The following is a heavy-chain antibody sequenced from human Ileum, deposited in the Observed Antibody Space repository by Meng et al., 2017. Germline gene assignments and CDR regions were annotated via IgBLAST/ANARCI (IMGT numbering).Heavy chain of an antibody. V-gene: IGHV3-21*01. CDR1: GFTLSIYS. Sequence: GESLKISCAASGFTLSIYSMNWVRQAPGKELEWVSSISSSSSYIWYADSVKGRFTISRDNAKSSLSLQMNSLRAEDTAVYYCARYYYGMDVWGQGTTVTVSS. CDR2: ISSSSSYI. CDR3: ARYYYGMDV. J-gene: IGHJ6*02.